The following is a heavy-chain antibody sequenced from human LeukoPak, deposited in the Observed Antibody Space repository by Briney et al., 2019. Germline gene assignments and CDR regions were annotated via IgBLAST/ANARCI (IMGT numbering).Heavy chain of an antibody. CDR3: ARAQGDYYDSSGPPLHFDY. J-gene: IGHJ4*02. CDR2: ISSSGSTV. V-gene: IGHV3-11*04. Sequence: GGSLRLSCAACGFTFSDYYMSWIRQAPGKGLEWVSYISSSGSTVYYADSVKGRFTISRDNAKNSLYLQMNSLRAEDTAVYYCARAQGDYYDSSGPPLHFDYWGQGTLVTVSS. D-gene: IGHD3-22*01. CDR1: GFTFSDYY.